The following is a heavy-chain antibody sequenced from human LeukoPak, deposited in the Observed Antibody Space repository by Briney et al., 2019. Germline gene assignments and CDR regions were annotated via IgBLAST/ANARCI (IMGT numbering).Heavy chain of an antibody. CDR3: ARAVVVVAGDAFDI. V-gene: IGHV3-7*04. CDR2: IKQDGSEK. Sequence: GGSLRLSCAASGFTFSSYAMSWVRQAPGKGLEWVANIKQDGSEKYYVDSVKGRFTISRDNAKNSLYLQMNSLRAEDTAVYYCARAVVVVAGDAFDIWGQGTMVTVSS. D-gene: IGHD2-15*01. J-gene: IGHJ3*02. CDR1: GFTFSSYA.